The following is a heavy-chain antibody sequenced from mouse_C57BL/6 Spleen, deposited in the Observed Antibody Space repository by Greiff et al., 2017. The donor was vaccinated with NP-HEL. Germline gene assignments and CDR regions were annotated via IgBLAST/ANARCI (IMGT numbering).Heavy chain of an antibody. D-gene: IGHD1-1*01. CDR3: GRDTYYYYGSSYWYFDV. J-gene: IGHJ1*03. Sequence: EVQLVESGGGLVQPGSSMKLSCTASGFTFSDYYMAWVRQVPEKGLEWVANINYDGSSTYYLDSLKSRFIISSDNAKNILYLQMSSLKSEDTTTYYGGRDTYYYYGSSYWYFDVWGTGTTVTVSS. CDR1: GFTFSDYY. V-gene: IGHV5-16*01. CDR2: INYDGSST.